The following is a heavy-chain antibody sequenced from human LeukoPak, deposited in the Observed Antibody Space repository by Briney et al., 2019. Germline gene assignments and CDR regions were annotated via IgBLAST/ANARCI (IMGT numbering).Heavy chain of an antibody. CDR1: GFTFHDYA. Sequence: PGGSLRLSCAASGFTFHDYAMHWVRQAPGKGLEWVSGISWNSGSIGYADSVKGRFTISRDNAKNSLYLQMNSLRAEDMALYYCAKGGDTTTAPFDYWGQGTLVTVSS. D-gene: IGHD2/OR15-2a*01. V-gene: IGHV3-9*03. J-gene: IGHJ4*02. CDR2: ISWNSGSI. CDR3: AKGGDTTTAPFDY.